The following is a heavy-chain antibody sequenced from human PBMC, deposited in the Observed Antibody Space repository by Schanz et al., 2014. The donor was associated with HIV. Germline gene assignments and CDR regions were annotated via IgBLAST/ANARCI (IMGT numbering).Heavy chain of an antibody. V-gene: IGHV1-69*01. D-gene: IGHD6-13*01. CDR3: ARARLGSSWYVTGFGSIDY. J-gene: IGHJ4*02. CDR1: GGTFSRYA. CDR2: IIPIFGTT. Sequence: QVQLVQSGAEVKKPGSSVKVSCNASGGTFSRYAISWVRQAPGQGLEWMGGIIPIFGTTNYAQRFQGRLTITADESTSTAYMELSSLRSEDTAVYYCARARLGSSWYVTGFGSIDYWGQGTLVTVSS.